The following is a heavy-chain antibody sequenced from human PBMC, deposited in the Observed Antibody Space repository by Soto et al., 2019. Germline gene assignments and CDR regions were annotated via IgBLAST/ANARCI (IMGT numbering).Heavy chain of an antibody. CDR2: ISRSGTT. J-gene: IGHJ5*02. CDR1: GGYFNDNY. V-gene: IGHV4-34*01. Sequence: QVQLQQWGAGLLKPSETLSLSCAVYGGYFNDNYYTWFRQPPGKGLEWIGEISRSGTTKYIPSLKSRASISSDTSKTHVYLKVTSVTAADTAVYYCAASLWIGTQVELWGQGALVTVSS. D-gene: IGHD3-10*01. CDR3: AASLWIGTQVEL.